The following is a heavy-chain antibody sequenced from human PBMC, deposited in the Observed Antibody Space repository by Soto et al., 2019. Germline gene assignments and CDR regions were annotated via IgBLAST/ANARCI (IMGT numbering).Heavy chain of an antibody. D-gene: IGHD5-12*01. Sequence: PGGSLRLSCAASGFTFSSYWMSWVRQAPGKGLEWVANIKQDGSEKYYVDSVKGRFTISRDNAKNSLYLQMNSLRAEDTAVYYCARYRGGGYHSGHYYYYYGMDVWGQGTTVTVSS. J-gene: IGHJ6*02. V-gene: IGHV3-7*01. CDR3: ARYRGGGYHSGHYYYYYGMDV. CDR1: GFTFSSYW. CDR2: IKQDGSEK.